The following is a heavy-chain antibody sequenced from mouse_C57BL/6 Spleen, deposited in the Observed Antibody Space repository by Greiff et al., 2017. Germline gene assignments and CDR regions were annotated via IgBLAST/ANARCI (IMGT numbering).Heavy chain of an antibody. J-gene: IGHJ2*01. CDR3: ARGGSSYCDY. CDR2: IYPGNGDT. CDR1: GYTFTSYW. D-gene: IGHD1-1*01. V-gene: IGHV1-12*01. Sequence: QVQLQQPGAELVMPGASVKLSCKASGYTFTSYWMHWVKQRPGQGLEWIGAIYPGNGDTSYNQKFKGKATLTVDKSSSTAYMQLSSLTSEDSAVYFCARGGSSYCDYWGQGTTLTVSS.